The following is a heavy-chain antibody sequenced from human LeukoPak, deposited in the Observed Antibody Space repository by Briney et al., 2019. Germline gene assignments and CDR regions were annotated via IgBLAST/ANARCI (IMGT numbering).Heavy chain of an antibody. CDR2: INGGGVTA. V-gene: IGHV3-23*01. J-gene: IGHJ4*02. Sequence: GGSLRLSCAASGFTFSSYAMSWVRQAPGKGLEWISDINGGGVTAHYADSVKGRFTISRDNSKNSLYLEMNNLTAEDTAVYYCAKGKSGYYFDYWAQGTLVTVSS. CDR1: GFTFSSYA. D-gene: IGHD5-12*01. CDR3: AKGKSGYYFDY.